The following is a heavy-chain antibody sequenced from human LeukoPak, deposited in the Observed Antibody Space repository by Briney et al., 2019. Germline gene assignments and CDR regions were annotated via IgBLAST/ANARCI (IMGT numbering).Heavy chain of an antibody. CDR3: ATDPRTDRCSTTSCYGGY. D-gene: IGHD2-2*01. CDR1: GYTLTELS. CDR2: FDPEDGGT. Sequence: ASVKVSCKVSGYTLTELSMHWVRQAPGKGLEWMGGFDPEDGGTIYAQKFQGRVTMTEDTSTDTAYMELSSLRSEDTAVYYCATDPRTDRCSTTSCYGGYWGQGTLVTVSS. V-gene: IGHV1-24*01. J-gene: IGHJ4*02.